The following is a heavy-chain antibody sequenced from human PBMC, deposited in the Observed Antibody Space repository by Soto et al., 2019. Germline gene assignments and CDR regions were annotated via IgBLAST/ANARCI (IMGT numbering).Heavy chain of an antibody. V-gene: IGHV3-7*05. CDR3: ASLPGDIELINPRTGGMDV. D-gene: IGHD2-8*01. CDR2: IKQDGSEK. J-gene: IGHJ6*02. CDR1: GFSLSSYW. Sequence: GVSLGLSFAASGFSLSSYWMSWFRQAPGKGLEWVANIKQDGSEKYYVDSVKGRFTISRDNAKNSLYLQMNSLRAEDTAVYYCASLPGDIELINPRTGGMDVWGQGTTVTVSS.